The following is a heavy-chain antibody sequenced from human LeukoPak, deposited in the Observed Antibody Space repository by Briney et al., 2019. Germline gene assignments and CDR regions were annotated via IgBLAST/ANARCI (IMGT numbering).Heavy chain of an antibody. CDR2: IRYDGSNK. D-gene: IGHD2-2*01. Sequence: PGGSLRLSCAASGFTFSGFGMHWVRQAPGRGLEWVAFIRYDGSNKYYADSVKGRFTISRDNSKNTLYLQMNSLRVEDTAVYYCAKDTRVDCGTTTCPGDYWGQGTLVTVSS. J-gene: IGHJ4*02. CDR3: AKDTRVDCGTTTCPGDY. CDR1: GFTFSGFG. V-gene: IGHV3-30*02.